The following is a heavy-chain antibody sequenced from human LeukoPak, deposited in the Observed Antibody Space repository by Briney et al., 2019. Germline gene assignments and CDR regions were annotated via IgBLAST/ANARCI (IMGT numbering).Heavy chain of an antibody. J-gene: IGHJ6*02. D-gene: IGHD3-10*01. CDR1: GGSISIGGYS. V-gene: IGHV4-30-2*01. CDR3: ARGGRNIITMVRGEPGYYYGMDV. Sequence: KASETLSLTCAVSGGSISIGGYSGSWIRRPPGKGLEWIGYIYHSGSTNYNPSVKSRVPISVDTSKNQFSLKLSSVTAADTAVYYCARGGRNIITMVRGEPGYYYGMDVWGQGTTVTVSS. CDR2: IYHSGST.